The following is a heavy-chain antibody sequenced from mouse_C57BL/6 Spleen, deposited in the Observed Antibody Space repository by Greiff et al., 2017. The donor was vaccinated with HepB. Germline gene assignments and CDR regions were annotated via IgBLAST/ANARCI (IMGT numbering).Heavy chain of an antibody. Sequence: VQLQQPGAELVKPGASVKLSCKASGYTFTSYWMQWVKQRPGQGLEWIGEIDPSDSYTNYNQKFKGKATLTVDTSSSTAYMQLSSLTSEDSAVYYCARPVFYDYDLYAMDYWGQGTSVTVSS. V-gene: IGHV1-50*01. CDR1: GYTFTSYW. D-gene: IGHD2-4*01. CDR2: IDPSDSYT. CDR3: ARPVFYDYDLYAMDY. J-gene: IGHJ4*01.